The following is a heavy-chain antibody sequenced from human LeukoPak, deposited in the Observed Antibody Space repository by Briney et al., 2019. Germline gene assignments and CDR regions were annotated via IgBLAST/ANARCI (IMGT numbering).Heavy chain of an antibody. Sequence: KPSETLSLTCAVSGGSISSGGYSWSWIRQPPGKGLEWIGYIYHSGSTYYNPSLKSRVSISADTSRSQFSLSLSSVTAADSAVYYCASLRAVSTTDRDFWGQGTLVTVSS. CDR3: ASLRAVSTTDRDF. D-gene: IGHD5/OR15-5a*01. CDR2: IYHSGST. CDR1: GGSISSGGYS. V-gene: IGHV4-30-2*01. J-gene: IGHJ4*02.